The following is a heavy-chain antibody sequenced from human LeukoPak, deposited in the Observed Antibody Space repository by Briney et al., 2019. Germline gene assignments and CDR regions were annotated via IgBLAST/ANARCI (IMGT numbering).Heavy chain of an antibody. CDR1: GFTVSSTY. D-gene: IGHD6-19*01. J-gene: IGHJ4*02. V-gene: IGHV3-66*04. CDR2: TYSGGST. Sequence: GGSLRLSCLASGFTVSSTYMSWVRQAPGKGLEWVSVTYSGGSTYYADSVKGRCTISRDNSKNTLYLQMNSLRAEDTAVYYCARRSGIAVAGAFDYWGQGTLVTVSS. CDR3: ARRSGIAVAGAFDY.